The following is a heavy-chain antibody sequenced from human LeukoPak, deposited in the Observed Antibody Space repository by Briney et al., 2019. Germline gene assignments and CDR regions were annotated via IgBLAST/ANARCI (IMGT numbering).Heavy chain of an antibody. V-gene: IGHV1-8*03. CDR3: ARGLGASWPFDY. J-gene: IGHJ4*02. D-gene: IGHD6-13*01. Sequence: ASVKVSCKASGYTFTSYGINWVRQATGQGLEWMGWMNPNSGNTGYAQKFQGRVTITRNTSISTAYMELSSLRSEDTAVYYCARGLGASWPFDYWGQGTLVTVSS. CDR1: GYTFTSYG. CDR2: MNPNSGNT.